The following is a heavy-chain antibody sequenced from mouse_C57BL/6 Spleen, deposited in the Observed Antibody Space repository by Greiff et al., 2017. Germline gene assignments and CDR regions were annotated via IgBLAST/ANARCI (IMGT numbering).Heavy chain of an antibody. CDR2: INPNNGGT. CDR3: AEDGAYGSRFAY. CDR1: GYTFTDYN. Sequence: VQLQQSGPELVKPGASVKMSCKASGYTFTDYNMHWVKQSHGKSLEWIGYINPNNGGTSYNKKFTGKATLTVNKSSSTASMELRSLTSEDSAVYYCAEDGAYGSRFAYWGQGTLVTVSA. V-gene: IGHV1-22*01. J-gene: IGHJ3*01. D-gene: IGHD1-1*01.